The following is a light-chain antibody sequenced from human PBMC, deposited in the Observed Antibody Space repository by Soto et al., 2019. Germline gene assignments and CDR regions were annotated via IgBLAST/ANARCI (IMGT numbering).Light chain of an antibody. CDR3: QQLNSYPRT. CDR1: QGMSSY. Sequence: DIPLTQSPSFLSASVGDRVTITCRASQGMSSYLAWYQHKPGKAPKLLIYAASTLQSGVPSRFSGSGSGTEFTLTISSLQPEECATYYCQQLNSYPRTFGQGTKVEIK. CDR2: AAS. J-gene: IGKJ1*01. V-gene: IGKV1-9*01.